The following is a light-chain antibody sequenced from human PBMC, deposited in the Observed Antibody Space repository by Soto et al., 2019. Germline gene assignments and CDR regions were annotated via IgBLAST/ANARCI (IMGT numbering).Light chain of an antibody. V-gene: IGKV3-20*01. Sequence: EIVLTQSPGTLSLSPGERATLSCRASQSVSNSYIAWYQQNPGQAPRLLIYGASSRATGIPDRFSGSGSGTDFTLTISRLEPEAFAVYYCQQYGSSPWTFGQGTKVEIK. CDR1: QSVSNSY. CDR3: QQYGSSPWT. CDR2: GAS. J-gene: IGKJ1*01.